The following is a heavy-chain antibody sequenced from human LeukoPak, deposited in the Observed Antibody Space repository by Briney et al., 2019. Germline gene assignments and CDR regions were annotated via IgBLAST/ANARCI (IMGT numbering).Heavy chain of an antibody. Sequence: SETLSLTCAVYGGSFSGYYWSWIRQPPGKGLEWIGEINHSGSTNYNPSLKSRVTISVDTSKNQFSLKLSSVTAADTAVYYCARGWGEDIVAIAAATPWFDPWGQGTLVTVSS. CDR2: INHSGST. CDR1: GGSFSGYY. D-gene: IGHD2-2*01. J-gene: IGHJ5*02. CDR3: ARGWGEDIVAIAAATPWFDP. V-gene: IGHV4-34*01.